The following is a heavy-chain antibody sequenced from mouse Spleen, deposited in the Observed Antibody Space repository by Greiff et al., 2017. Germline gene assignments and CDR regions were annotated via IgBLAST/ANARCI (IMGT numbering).Heavy chain of an antibody. J-gene: IGHJ2*01. Sequence: LKECGPELVKPGASVKVSCKASGYAFTSYNMYWVKQSHGKSLEWIGYIDPYNGGTSYNQKFKGKATLTVDKSSSTAYMHLNSLTSEDSAVYYCARSDGYYFDYWGQGTTLTVSS. CDR3: ARSDGYYFDY. D-gene: IGHD2-3*01. V-gene: IGHV1S135*01. CDR2: IDPYNGGT. CDR1: GYAFTSYN.